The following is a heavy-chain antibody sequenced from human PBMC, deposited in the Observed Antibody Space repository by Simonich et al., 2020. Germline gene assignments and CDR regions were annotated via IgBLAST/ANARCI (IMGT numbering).Heavy chain of an antibody. V-gene: IGHV3-72*01. CDR3: ARVGTRGAFDI. CDR2: TRKQDNSYST. Sequence: EVQLVESGGGLVQPGGSLRLSCAASGFTFSDHYMDLARQAPGKGLGWVGHTRKQDNSYSTEYAASVKGRVTISRDDSKNSLYLQMNSLKTEDTAVYYCARVGTRGAFDIWGQGTMVTVSS. CDR1: GFTFSDHY. D-gene: IGHD7-27*01. J-gene: IGHJ3*02.